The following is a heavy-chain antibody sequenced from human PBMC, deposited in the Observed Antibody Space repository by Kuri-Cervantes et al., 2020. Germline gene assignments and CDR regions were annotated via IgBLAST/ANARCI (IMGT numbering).Heavy chain of an antibody. Sequence: GGSLRLSCAASGFTFSGAWMSWVRRAPGKGLEWVALIKSKADGETTHYAAPVKGRFTISRDDSRSMLYLQMNSLKTDDTAVYYCAADLPSLSAYPFDYWGQGTLVTVSS. CDR3: AADLPSLSAYPFDY. CDR1: GFTFSGAW. CDR2: IKSKADGETT. J-gene: IGHJ4*02. V-gene: IGHV3-15*01. D-gene: IGHD3-3*01.